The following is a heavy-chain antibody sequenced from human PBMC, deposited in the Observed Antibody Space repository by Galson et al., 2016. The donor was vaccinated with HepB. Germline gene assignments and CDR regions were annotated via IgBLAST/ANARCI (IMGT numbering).Heavy chain of an antibody. V-gene: IGHV3-30*18. J-gene: IGHJ4*02. Sequence: SLRLSCAASGFTFSSYGMHWVRQAPGKGLEWVAVISYDGSNKYYADSVKGRFTISRDNSKNTLYLQMNSLRAEDTAVYYCAKDGGYSSGWYWAYWGQGTLVTVSS. CDR1: GFTFSSYG. CDR3: AKDGGYSSGWYWAY. CDR2: ISYDGSNK. D-gene: IGHD6-19*01.